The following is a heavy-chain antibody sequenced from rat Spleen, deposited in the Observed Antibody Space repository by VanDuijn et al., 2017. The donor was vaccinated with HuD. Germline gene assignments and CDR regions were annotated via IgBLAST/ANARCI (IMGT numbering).Heavy chain of an antibody. CDR1: GFTFSNYG. J-gene: IGHJ4*01. CDR3: ARHPMYTTDYYYGGNVMDA. V-gene: IGHV5-29*01. D-gene: IGHD1-6*01. Sequence: EVQLVESGGGLVQPGRSLKLSCAASGFTFSNYGMAWVRQAPTKGLEWVATISYDGSSTYYRNSVKGRFTISRDNAKSTLYLQMDSLRSEDTATYYCARHPMYTTDYYYGGNVMDAWGQGASVTVSS. CDR2: ISYDGSST.